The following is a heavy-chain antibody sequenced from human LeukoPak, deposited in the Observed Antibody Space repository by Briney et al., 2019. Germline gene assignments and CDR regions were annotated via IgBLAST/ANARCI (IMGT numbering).Heavy chain of an antibody. Sequence: GGSLRLSCAASGFTFSSYSMNWVRQAPGKGLEWVSYISISSSTIHYADSVKGRFTISRDNAKNSLYLQMNSLRAEDTAVYYCARDAKMIFGVVPLDCWGQGTLVTVSS. J-gene: IGHJ4*02. CDR1: GFTFSSYS. V-gene: IGHV3-48*01. CDR2: ISISSSTI. CDR3: ARDAKMIFGVVPLDC. D-gene: IGHD3-3*01.